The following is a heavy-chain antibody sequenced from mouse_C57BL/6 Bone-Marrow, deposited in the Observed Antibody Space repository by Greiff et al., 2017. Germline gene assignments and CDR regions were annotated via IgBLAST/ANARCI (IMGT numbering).Heavy chain of an antibody. CDR2: ISSCSSTI. CDR1: GFTFSDYG. D-gene: IGHD2-3*01. J-gene: IGHJ3*01. CDR3: ARPYDGYEGIAY. Sequence: EVQRVESGGGLVKPGGSLKLSCAASGFTFSDYGKHWVRQAPEKGLEWVAYISSCSSTIYYADTVKGRFTISRDNAKNTLFLQMTRLRSEDTAMYCCARPYDGYEGIAYWGQGTLVTVSA. V-gene: IGHV5-17*01.